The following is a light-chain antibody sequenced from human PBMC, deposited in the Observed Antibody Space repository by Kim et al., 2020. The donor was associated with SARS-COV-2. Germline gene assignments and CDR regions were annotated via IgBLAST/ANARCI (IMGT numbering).Light chain of an antibody. CDR2: SAS. CDR1: QGIGDY. V-gene: IGKV1-27*01. J-gene: IGKJ1*01. CDR3: QNYNSARRT. Sequence: ASVGDRVTITCRASQGIGDYLAWYQHKPGKVPKLLIYSASTLQSGVPSRFSGSGSATDFTLTISSLQAEDVATYYCQNYNSARRTFGQGTKVDIK.